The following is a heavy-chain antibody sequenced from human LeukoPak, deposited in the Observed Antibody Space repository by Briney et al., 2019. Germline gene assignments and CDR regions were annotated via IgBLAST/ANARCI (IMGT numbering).Heavy chain of an antibody. V-gene: IGHV5-51*01. J-gene: IGHJ3*02. CDR3: ATSPDSMGIVGAFDI. CDR1: GYSFTSYW. Sequence: GESLKISCKGSGYSFTSYWIGWVRQMPGKGLEWMGIIYPGDSDTRYSPSFQGQVTISADKSIGTAYLQWSSLKASDTAMYYCATSPDSMGIVGAFDIWGQGTMVTVSS. D-gene: IGHD1-26*01. CDR2: IYPGDSDT.